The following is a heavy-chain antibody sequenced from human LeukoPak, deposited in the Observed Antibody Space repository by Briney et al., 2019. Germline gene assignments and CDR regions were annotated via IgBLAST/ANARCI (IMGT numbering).Heavy chain of an antibody. D-gene: IGHD6-6*01. V-gene: IGHV3-48*04. J-gene: IGHJ3*02. CDR2: ISSSSSTI. Sequence: GGSLRLSCAASGFTFSTYSMNWVRQAPGKGLEWVSYISSSSSTIYYADSVKGRFTISRDNAKNSLFLQMNSLRAEDTAVYYCAREYSSSSGRAFDIWGQGTMVTVSS. CDR3: AREYSSSSGRAFDI. CDR1: GFTFSTYS.